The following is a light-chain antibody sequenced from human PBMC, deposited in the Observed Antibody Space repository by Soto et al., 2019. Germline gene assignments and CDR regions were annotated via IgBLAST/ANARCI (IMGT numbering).Light chain of an antibody. CDR3: QQYSSSPTKYT. CDR1: QSVSSSY. J-gene: IGKJ2*01. Sequence: EIVLTQSPGTLSLSPGERATLSCRASQSVSSSYLSWYQQKLGQAPRLLIYCASSRATGIPDRFNGSGSGTDFTFTISRLEPEDFAVYYCQQYSSSPTKYTFGQGTKLEIK. V-gene: IGKV3-20*01. CDR2: CAS.